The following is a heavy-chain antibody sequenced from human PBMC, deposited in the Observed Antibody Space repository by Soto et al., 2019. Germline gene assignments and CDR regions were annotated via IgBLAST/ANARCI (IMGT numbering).Heavy chain of an antibody. CDR3: ARISSVDPYGYVNGGLDV. J-gene: IGHJ6*02. Sequence: SETLSLTCSVSGGSIRSYYWSWIRQSQEKGMEWIGYFYHSGNSNYNPSLKSRVTISVDTSKNQLSLSLRSVTAADTAVYFCARISSVDPYGYVNGGLDVWGQGTTVTVSS. CDR1: GGSIRSYY. CDR2: FYHSGNS. V-gene: IGHV4-59*01. D-gene: IGHD5-18*01.